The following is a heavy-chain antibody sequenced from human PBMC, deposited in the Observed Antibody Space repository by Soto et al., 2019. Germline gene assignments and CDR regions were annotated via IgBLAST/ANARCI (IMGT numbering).Heavy chain of an antibody. CDR2: IHHSGST. CDR1: GGSISTNNW. J-gene: IGHJ5*02. Sequence: SSETLSLTCAVSGGSISTNNWWSWVRQTPGKGLEWIGEIHHSGSTNYNPSLKSRVTISVDKSKNQFSLNLGSVTAADTAVYYCVRGPTSGWNAWGKGTLVTVS. CDR3: VRGPTSGWNA. D-gene: IGHD6-19*01. V-gene: IGHV4-4*02.